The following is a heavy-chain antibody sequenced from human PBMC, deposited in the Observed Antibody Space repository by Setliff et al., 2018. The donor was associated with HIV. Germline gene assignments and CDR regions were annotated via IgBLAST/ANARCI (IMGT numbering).Heavy chain of an antibody. CDR2: IYYSGST. CDR3: ASGEGELLWFGGQYYYYMDV. J-gene: IGHJ6*03. Sequence: PSETLSLTCTASGGSISSGGYYWSWIRQHPGKGLEWIGYIYYSGSTYYNPSLKSRVTISVDTSKNQFSLKLSSVTAADTAVYYCASGEGELLWFGGQYYYYMDVWGKGTTVTVSS. D-gene: IGHD3-10*01. CDR1: GGSISSGGYY. V-gene: IGHV4-31*03.